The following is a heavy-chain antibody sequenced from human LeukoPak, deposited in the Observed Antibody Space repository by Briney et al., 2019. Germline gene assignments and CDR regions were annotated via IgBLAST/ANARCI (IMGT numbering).Heavy chain of an antibody. CDR1: GTSISSYY. D-gene: IGHD3-22*01. CDR3: ASSYDSSGYSYYFDY. Sequence: SETLSLTCTVSGTSISSYYWSWIRQPPGEGLEWIGYIFHSGSTNHNPSLKSRVTISQDTSKNQFSLKLSSVTAADTAVYYCASSYDSSGYSYYFDYWGQGTLVTVSS. J-gene: IGHJ4*02. V-gene: IGHV4-59*01. CDR2: IFHSGST.